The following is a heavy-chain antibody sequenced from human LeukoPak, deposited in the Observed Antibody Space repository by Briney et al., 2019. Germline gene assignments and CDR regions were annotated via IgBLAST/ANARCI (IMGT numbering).Heavy chain of an antibody. Sequence: GGSLTLSCAASGFTFSSYAMSGVRQAPGKGLEWVSAISGSGGSTYYADSVKGRFTISRDNSKNTLYLQMNSLRAEDTAVYYCAKDYKIFGVVISPFDYWGQGTLGTVSS. CDR1: GFTFSSYA. J-gene: IGHJ4*02. V-gene: IGHV3-23*01. CDR3: AKDYKIFGVVISPFDY. CDR2: ISGSGGST. D-gene: IGHD3-3*01.